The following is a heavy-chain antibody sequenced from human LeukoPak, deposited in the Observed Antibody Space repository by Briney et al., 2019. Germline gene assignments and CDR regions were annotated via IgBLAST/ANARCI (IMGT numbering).Heavy chain of an antibody. Sequence: PGGSLRLSCAASGFTFSSYGMHWVRQAPGKGLEWVAVISYDGSNKYYADSVKGRFTISRDNSKNTLYLQMNSLRAEDTAVYYCAKTASTAMVTDAFDIWGQGTMVTVSS. CDR2: ISYDGSNK. CDR1: GFTFSSYG. J-gene: IGHJ3*02. D-gene: IGHD5-18*01. V-gene: IGHV3-30*18. CDR3: AKTASTAMVTDAFDI.